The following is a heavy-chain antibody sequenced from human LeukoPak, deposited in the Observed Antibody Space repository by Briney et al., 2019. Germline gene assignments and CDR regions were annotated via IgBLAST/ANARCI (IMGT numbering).Heavy chain of an antibody. Sequence: PSETLSLTCTVSGYSISSGYYWGWIRQPPGKGLEWIGSIYHSGSTYYNPSLKSRVTISVDTSKNQFSLKLSSVTAADTAVYYCARDSFRGSGIYYGKYNWFDPWGQGTLVTVSS. CDR2: IYHSGST. V-gene: IGHV4-38-2*02. D-gene: IGHD3-10*01. CDR1: GYSISSGYY. J-gene: IGHJ5*02. CDR3: ARDSFRGSGIYYGKYNWFDP.